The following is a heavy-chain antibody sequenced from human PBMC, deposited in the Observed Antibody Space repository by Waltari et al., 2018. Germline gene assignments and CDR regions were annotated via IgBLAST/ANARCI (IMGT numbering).Heavy chain of an antibody. CDR2: IYHSGST. V-gene: IGHV4-38-2*01. CDR3: ARLAITGAYYYYGMDV. Sequence: QVQLKESGPGLVKPSETLSLTCAVSGYSISSGYYWGWIRQPPGKGLEWIGRIYHSGSTYDNPSLKSRVTISVDTSKNQFSLKLSSVTAADTAVDYCARLAITGAYYYYGMDVWGQGTTVTVSS. D-gene: IGHD1-20*01. CDR1: GYSISSGYY. J-gene: IGHJ6*02.